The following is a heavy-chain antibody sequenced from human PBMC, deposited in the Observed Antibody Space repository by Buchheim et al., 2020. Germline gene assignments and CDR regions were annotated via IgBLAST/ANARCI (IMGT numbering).Heavy chain of an antibody. V-gene: IGHV3-72*01. Sequence: EVQLVESGGGLVQPGGSLRLSCAASGFTFSDHYMDWVRQAPGKGLEWVGRTRNKANSYTTEYAASVKGRFTISRDDSKNSLYLQMNSLKTEDTAVYYCARGSGQTYDYIWGIWHYWGQGTL. CDR3: ARGSGQTYDYIWGIWHY. J-gene: IGHJ4*02. CDR1: GFTFSDHY. D-gene: IGHD3-16*01. CDR2: TRNKANSYTT.